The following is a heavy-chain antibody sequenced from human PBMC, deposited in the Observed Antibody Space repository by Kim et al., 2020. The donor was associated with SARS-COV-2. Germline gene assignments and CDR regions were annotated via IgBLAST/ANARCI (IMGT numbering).Heavy chain of an antibody. V-gene: IGHV4-30-2*01. Sequence: SETLSLTCAVSGGSISSGGYSWSWIRQPPGKGLEWIGYIYHNGSTYYNPSLKSRVTISVDRSKNQFSLKLSSVTAADTAVYYCARGGGIAARFDYWGQGTLVTVSS. D-gene: IGHD6-6*01. CDR2: IYHNGST. CDR3: ARGGGIAARFDY. CDR1: GGSISSGGYS. J-gene: IGHJ4*02.